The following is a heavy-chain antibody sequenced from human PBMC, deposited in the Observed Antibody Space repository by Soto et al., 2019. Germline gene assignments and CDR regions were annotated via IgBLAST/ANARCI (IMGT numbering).Heavy chain of an antibody. D-gene: IGHD3-3*01. J-gene: IGHJ5*01. V-gene: IGHV4-31*03. Sequence: SETLSLTCTVSGGSISSGGYYWSWIRQHPGKGLEWIGYIYYSGSTYYNPSLKSRVTISVDTSKNQFSLKLSSVTAADTAVYYCAGRTSLTSVEIFSGGLSGYNWVDPWGRGTLVTVSS. CDR3: AGRTSLTSVEIFSGGLSGYNWVDP. CDR1: GGSISSGGYY. CDR2: IYYSGST.